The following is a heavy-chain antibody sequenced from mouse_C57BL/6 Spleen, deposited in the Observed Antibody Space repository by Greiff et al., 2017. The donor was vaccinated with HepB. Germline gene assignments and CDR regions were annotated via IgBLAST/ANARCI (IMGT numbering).Heavy chain of an antibody. D-gene: IGHD2-1*01. CDR3: ARDDYGNYDYAMDY. CDR1: GFTFSSYA. Sequence: QLVESGGGLVKPGGSLKLSCAASGFTFSSYAMSWVRQTPEKRLEWVATISDGGSYTYYPDNVKGRFTISRDNAKNNLYLQMSHLKSEDTAMYYCARDDYGNYDYAMDYWGQGTSVTVSS. V-gene: IGHV5-4*01. CDR2: ISDGGSYT. J-gene: IGHJ4*01.